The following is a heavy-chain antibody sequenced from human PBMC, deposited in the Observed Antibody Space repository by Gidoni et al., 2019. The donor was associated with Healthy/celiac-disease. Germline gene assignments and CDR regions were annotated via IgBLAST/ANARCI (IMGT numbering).Heavy chain of an antibody. CDR2: ISSSSSTI. V-gene: IGHV3-48*01. Sequence: EVQLVESGGGLVQPGGSLRLSCAASGFTFSSYSMNWVRQAPGKGLEWVSYISSSSSTIYYADSVKGRFTISRDNAKNSLYLQMNSLRAEDTAVYYCARLYCSSTSCPRGGGMDVWGQGTTVTVSS. CDR1: GFTFSSYS. D-gene: IGHD2-2*01. J-gene: IGHJ6*02. CDR3: ARLYCSSTSCPRGGGMDV.